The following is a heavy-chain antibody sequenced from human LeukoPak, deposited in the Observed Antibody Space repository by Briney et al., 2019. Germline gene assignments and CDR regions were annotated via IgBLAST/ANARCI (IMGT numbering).Heavy chain of an antibody. CDR1: GFTVSNNY. CDR3: AKDPRPDYYGSGYYFDY. Sequence: GGSLRLSCAASGFTVSNNYMNWVRQAPGKGLEWVSVIYSGGSTYYADSVKGRFTISRDNSKNTLYLQMNSLRAEDTAVYYCAKDPRPDYYGSGYYFDYWGQGTLVTVSS. V-gene: IGHV3-53*01. CDR2: IYSGGST. J-gene: IGHJ4*02. D-gene: IGHD3-10*01.